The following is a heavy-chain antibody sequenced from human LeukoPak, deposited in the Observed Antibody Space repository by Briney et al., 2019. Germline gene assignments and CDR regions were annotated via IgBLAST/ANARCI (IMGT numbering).Heavy chain of an antibody. CDR1: GGSISSYY. Sequence: KPSETLSLTCTVSGGSISSYYWSWLRQPPGKGLEWIGYIYYSGSTNYNPSLKSRVTISVDTSKNKFSLKLSSVTAADTAVYYCARRRGGDYGMYYYYYMDVWGKGTTVTVSS. CDR3: ARRRGGDYGMYYYYYMDV. J-gene: IGHJ6*03. V-gene: IGHV4-59*01. CDR2: IYYSGST. D-gene: IGHD4-17*01.